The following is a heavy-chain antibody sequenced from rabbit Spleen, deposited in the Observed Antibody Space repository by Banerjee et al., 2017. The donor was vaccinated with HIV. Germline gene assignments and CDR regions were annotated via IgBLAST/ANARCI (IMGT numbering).Heavy chain of an antibody. V-gene: IGHV1S45*01. Sequence: QEQLVESRGGLVQPEGSLTLTCTASGFSFSSSYWICWVRQAPGKGLEWIACIYTGSSGSSDYASWAKGRFTISKTSSTVDLKMTSLTAADTATYFCARDLAGVIGWNFNLWGPGTLVTVS. CDR2: IYTGSSGSS. J-gene: IGHJ4*01. D-gene: IGHD4-1*01. CDR3: ARDLAGVIGWNFNL. CDR1: GFSFSSSYW.